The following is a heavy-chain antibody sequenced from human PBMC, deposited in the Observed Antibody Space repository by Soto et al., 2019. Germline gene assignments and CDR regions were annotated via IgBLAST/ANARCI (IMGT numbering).Heavy chain of an antibody. D-gene: IGHD6-6*01. CDR1: GYTFTSYY. Sequence: QVQLVQSGAEVKKPGASVKVSCKASGYTFTSYYMHWVRQAPGQGLEWMGIINPSGGSTSYAQKLPRRSTMTRATDTRTVYMELSSLRSADTAVNYWARLPRTYSSSPRDYWGQGTLVTVSS. CDR2: INPSGGST. CDR3: ARLPRTYSSSPRDY. J-gene: IGHJ4*02. V-gene: IGHV1-46*04.